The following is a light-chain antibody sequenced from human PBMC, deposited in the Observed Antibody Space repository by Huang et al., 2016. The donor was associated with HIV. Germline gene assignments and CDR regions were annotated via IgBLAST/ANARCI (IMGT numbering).Light chain of an antibody. CDR1: QNVRNN. J-gene: IGKJ4*01. CDR2: DTS. Sequence: EIKMTQSPATLSVSPGGRVTRSCRASQNVRNNLAWYQQKTGQAPRLLIYDTSTRACGIPGRFSGSGSGTEFTVTISGLQSEDFAIYYCQQYDKWPPGLTFGGGTKVEI. CDR3: QQYDKWPPGLT. V-gene: IGKV3D-15*01.